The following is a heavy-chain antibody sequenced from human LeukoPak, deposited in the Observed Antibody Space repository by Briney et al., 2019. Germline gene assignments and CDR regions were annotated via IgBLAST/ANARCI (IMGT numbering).Heavy chain of an antibody. J-gene: IGHJ1*01. CDR2: ISGSGGST. D-gene: IGHD6-19*01. CDR3: AKDFEQWLGNKYFQH. V-gene: IGHV3-23*01. Sequence: GGSLRLSCAASGFTFSSYAMSWVRQAPGKGLEWVSAISGSGGSTYYADSVKGRFTIARGNSKNTLYLQMNSLRAEDTAVYYCAKDFEQWLGNKYFQHWGQGTLVTVSS. CDR1: GFTFSSYA.